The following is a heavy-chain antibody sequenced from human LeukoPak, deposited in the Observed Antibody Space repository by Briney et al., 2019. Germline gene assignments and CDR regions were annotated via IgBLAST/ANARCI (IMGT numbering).Heavy chain of an antibody. CDR1: GFTFSSYS. Sequence: GGSLRLSCAASGFTFSSYSMNWVRQAPGKGLEWVSAISGSGGSTYYADSVMGRFTISRDNSKNTLYLQMNGLRAEDTAVYYCAKDFLWGGTSPENYFDYWGQGTLVTASS. D-gene: IGHD2-2*01. CDR3: AKDFLWGGTSPENYFDY. V-gene: IGHV3-23*01. J-gene: IGHJ4*02. CDR2: ISGSGGST.